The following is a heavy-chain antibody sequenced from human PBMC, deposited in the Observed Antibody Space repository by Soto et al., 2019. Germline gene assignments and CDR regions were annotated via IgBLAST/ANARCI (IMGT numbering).Heavy chain of an antibody. CDR3: ARDQGVAAAGITWFDP. D-gene: IGHD6-13*01. CDR2: IHSSGST. CDR1: GASMNSYH. V-gene: IGHV4-4*07. Sequence: SETLSLTCTVSGASMNSYHWSWIRQPAGKGLEWIGHIHSSGSTNYNPSLKSRVTMSVDTSKNQFSLRLMSLTAADTAVYYCARDQGVAAAGITWFDPWGQGSLVPVSS. J-gene: IGHJ5*02.